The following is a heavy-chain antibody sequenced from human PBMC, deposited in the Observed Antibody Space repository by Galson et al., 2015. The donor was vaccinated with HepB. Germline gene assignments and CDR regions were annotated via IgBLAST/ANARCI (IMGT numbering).Heavy chain of an antibody. CDR1: GGTFSSYA. Sequence: SVKVSCKASGGTFSSYAISWVRQAPGQGLEWMGGIIPIFGTANYAQKFQGRVTITADESTSTAYMELSSLRSEDTAVYYCARHPRGATGSPYWFDPWGQGTLVTVSS. J-gene: IGHJ5*02. D-gene: IGHD1-26*01. CDR2: IIPIFGTA. CDR3: ARHPRGATGSPYWFDP. V-gene: IGHV1-69*13.